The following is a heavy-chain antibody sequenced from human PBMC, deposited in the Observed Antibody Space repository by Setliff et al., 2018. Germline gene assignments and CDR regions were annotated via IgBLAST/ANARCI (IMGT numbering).Heavy chain of an antibody. CDR1: GGSISSGSDY. V-gene: IGHV4-61*09. CDR2: IYTSGST. D-gene: IGHD6-19*01. J-gene: IGHJ6*03. CDR3: ARAISGWYSAFYYYMDV. Sequence: PSETLSLTCSVSGGSISSGSDYWTWIRQPAGKGLEWIGYIYTSGSTNYNPSLKSRVTISVDTSKDQFSLKLSSVTAADTAVYYCARAISGWYSAFYYYMDVWGKGTTVTVSS.